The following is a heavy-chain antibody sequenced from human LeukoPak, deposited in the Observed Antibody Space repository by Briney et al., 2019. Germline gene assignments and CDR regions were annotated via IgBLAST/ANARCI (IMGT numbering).Heavy chain of an antibody. Sequence: SGTLSLTCAVSGGSISSSNWWSWVRQPPGKGLEWIGEIYHSGSTNYNPSLKSRVTISVDKSKNQFSLKLSSVTAADTAVYYCAREVRGCSGGSCSDYFDYWGQGTLVTVSS. CDR1: GGSISSSNW. CDR3: AREVRGCSGGSCSDYFDY. D-gene: IGHD2-15*01. V-gene: IGHV4-4*02. CDR2: IYHSGST. J-gene: IGHJ4*02.